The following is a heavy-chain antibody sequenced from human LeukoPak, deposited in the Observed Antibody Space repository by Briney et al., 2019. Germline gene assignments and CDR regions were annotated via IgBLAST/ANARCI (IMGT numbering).Heavy chain of an antibody. D-gene: IGHD2-21*02. J-gene: IGHJ4*02. V-gene: IGHV1-8*01. CDR2: MNPNSGNT. CDR3: ARGRKYCGGACYSLDY. Sequence: GASVKVSCKASGYTFTSYDINWVRQATGQGLEWMGWMNPNSGNTGYAQKFQGRVTMTRNTSISTAYMELSSLRSEDTAVYYCARGRKYCGGACYSLDYWGQGTLVTVSS. CDR1: GYTFTSYD.